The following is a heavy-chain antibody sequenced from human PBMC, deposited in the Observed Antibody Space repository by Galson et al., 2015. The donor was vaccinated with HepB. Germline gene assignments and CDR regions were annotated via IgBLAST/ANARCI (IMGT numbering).Heavy chain of an antibody. CDR3: AKDIYESPLLWFGGPDY. Sequence: SLRLSCAASGFTFDDYAMHWVRQAPGKGLEWVSGISWNSGSIGYADSVKGRFTISRDNAKNSLYLQMNSLRAEDTALYYCAKDIYESPLLWFGGPDYWGQGTLVTVSS. CDR1: GFTFDDYA. D-gene: IGHD3-10*01. V-gene: IGHV3-9*01. CDR2: ISWNSGSI. J-gene: IGHJ4*02.